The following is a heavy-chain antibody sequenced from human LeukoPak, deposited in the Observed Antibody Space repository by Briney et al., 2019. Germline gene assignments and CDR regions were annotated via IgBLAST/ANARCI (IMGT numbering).Heavy chain of an antibody. V-gene: IGHV1-2*02. Sequence: ASVKVSCKASGYTFTGYYMHWVRQAPGQGLEWMGWVNPNSGGTNCAQKFQGRVTMTRDTSISTAYMELSRLRSDDTAVYYCARGADTAMVPDDYWGQGTLVTVSS. D-gene: IGHD5-18*01. J-gene: IGHJ4*02. CDR1: GYTFTGYY. CDR2: VNPNSGGT. CDR3: ARGADTAMVPDDY.